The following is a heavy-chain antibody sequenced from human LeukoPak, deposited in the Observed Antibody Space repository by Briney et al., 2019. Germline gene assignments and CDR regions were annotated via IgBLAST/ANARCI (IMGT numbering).Heavy chain of an antibody. J-gene: IGHJ4*02. D-gene: IGHD3-10*01. V-gene: IGHV4-39*01. CDR2: IYYSGST. CDR1: GGSISSSSYY. Sequence: PSETLSLTCTVSGGSISSSSYYWGWIRQPPGKGLEWIGSIYYSGSTYYNPSLKSRVTISVDTSKNQFSLKLSSVTAADTAVYYCAKAFSYYNSGTLDHWGQGTLVTVSS. CDR3: AKAFSYYNSGTLDH.